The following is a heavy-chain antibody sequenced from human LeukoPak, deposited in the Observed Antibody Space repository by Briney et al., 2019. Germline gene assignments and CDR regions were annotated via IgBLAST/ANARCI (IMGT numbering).Heavy chain of an antibody. CDR2: IIASSGST. V-gene: IGHV3-23*01. CDR3: AKGAYDYIEMGYFDY. CDR1: EFSISNSA. Sequence: GGSLRLSCAASEFSISNSAMSWVRQAPGKGLEWVSLIIASSGSTFYADSVKGRFTISRDISRNTLYLQMNSLRAEDTAVYYCAKGAYDYIEMGYFDYWGQGTLVTLSS. D-gene: IGHD5-12*01. J-gene: IGHJ4*02.